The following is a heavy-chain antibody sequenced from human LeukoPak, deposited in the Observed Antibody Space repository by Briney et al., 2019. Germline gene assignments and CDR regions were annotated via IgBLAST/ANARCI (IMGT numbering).Heavy chain of an antibody. Sequence: GGSLRLSCAASGFTFSNAWMNWVRQAPGKGLEWVGLIKRNADGATTDYAAPVKGRFTISRDDSHNTVSLQMYSLKSEDTGVYFCTTGYASTSHDGYWGQGTLVTVSS. CDR3: TTGYASTSHDGY. CDR1: GFTFSNAW. D-gene: IGHD2-2*01. V-gene: IGHV3-15*01. J-gene: IGHJ4*02. CDR2: IKRNADGATT.